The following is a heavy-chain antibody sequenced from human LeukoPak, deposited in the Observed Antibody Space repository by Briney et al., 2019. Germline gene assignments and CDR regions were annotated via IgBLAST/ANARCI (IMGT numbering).Heavy chain of an antibody. CDR1: GFTVSSNY. J-gene: IGHJ4*02. Sequence: GGSLRLSCAASGFTVSSNYMSWVRQAPGKGLEWVSVIYSGGSTYYADSVKGRFTISRDNSKNTMYLQMNSLRAEDTAVYYCAKSGRRMYYYDSSGRDFDYWGQGTLVTVSP. V-gene: IGHV3-53*01. CDR2: IYSGGST. CDR3: AKSGRRMYYYDSSGRDFDY. D-gene: IGHD3-22*01.